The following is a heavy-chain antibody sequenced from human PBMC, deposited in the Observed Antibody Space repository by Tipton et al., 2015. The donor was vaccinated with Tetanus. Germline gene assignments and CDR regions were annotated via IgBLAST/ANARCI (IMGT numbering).Heavy chain of an antibody. CDR2: IKQDGSDK. J-gene: IGHJ4*02. CDR1: GFTFSNYG. CDR3: ARDASRYTYGSNYFDY. D-gene: IGHD5-18*01. V-gene: IGHV3-7*01. Sequence: SLRLSCAASGFTFSNYGMHWVRQAPGKGLEWVASIKQDGSDKNYVDSVKGRFTISRDNAKNSLYLQMSSPRAEDTAVYYCARDASRYTYGSNYFDYWGQGTLVTVSS.